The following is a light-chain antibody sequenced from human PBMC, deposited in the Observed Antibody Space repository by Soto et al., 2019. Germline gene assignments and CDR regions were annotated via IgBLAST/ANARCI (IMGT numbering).Light chain of an antibody. CDR2: AAF. CDR1: QVIRKY. V-gene: IGKV1-9*01. J-gene: IGKJ5*01. Sequence: DIQLTQSPSFLSASVGDKVTITCRASQVIRKYLTWYQQKPGKAPTLLIYAAFTLQGGVPSRFSGSGSGTKFTLTISSLQPEDFATYYCQQLDSYPLTFGQGTRLEIK. CDR3: QQLDSYPLT.